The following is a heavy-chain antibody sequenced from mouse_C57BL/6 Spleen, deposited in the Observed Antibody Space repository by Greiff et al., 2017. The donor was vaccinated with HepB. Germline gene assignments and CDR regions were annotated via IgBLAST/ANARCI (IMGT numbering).Heavy chain of an antibody. Sequence: EVQLVESGGGLVKPGGSLKLSCAASGFTFSSYTMSWVRQTPEKRLEWVATISGGGGNTYYPDSVKGRFTISRDNAKNTLYLQMSSMRSEDTALYYCARKLRYGSFDDWGQGTTLTVSS. D-gene: IGHD1-1*01. CDR3: ARKLRYGSFDD. CDR2: ISGGGGNT. V-gene: IGHV5-9*01. CDR1: GFTFSSYT. J-gene: IGHJ2*01.